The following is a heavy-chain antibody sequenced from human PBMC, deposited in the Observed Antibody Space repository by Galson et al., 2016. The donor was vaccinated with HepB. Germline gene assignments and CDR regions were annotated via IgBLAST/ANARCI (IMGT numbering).Heavy chain of an antibody. CDR3: ATEGRAVGTTSFFDS. CDR2: VSGYNGNT. J-gene: IGHJ4*02. D-gene: IGHD6-19*01. V-gene: IGHV1-18*04. Sequence: SVKVSCKASGYTFSTSVMNWVRQAPGQGLEWMGWVSGYNGNTDYGQKFQGRVTMTIDTSTSTAYMELRGLRSDDTAVYYCATEGRAVGTTSFFDSWGQGTLLTVSS. CDR1: GYTFSTSV.